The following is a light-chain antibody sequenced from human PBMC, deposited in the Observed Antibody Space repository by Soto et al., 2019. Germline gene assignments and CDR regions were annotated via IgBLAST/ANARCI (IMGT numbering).Light chain of an antibody. Sequence: NFMLTQPHSVSESPGKTVTISCTRSSGSIASNYVQWYQQRPGSSPTTVIYDDNQRPSGVPDRFSGSIDRSSNSASLTISGLKTEDEADYYCQSYDSSNHVVFGGGTKLTVL. V-gene: IGLV6-57*01. CDR2: DDN. CDR1: SGSIASNY. CDR3: QSYDSSNHVV. J-gene: IGLJ2*01.